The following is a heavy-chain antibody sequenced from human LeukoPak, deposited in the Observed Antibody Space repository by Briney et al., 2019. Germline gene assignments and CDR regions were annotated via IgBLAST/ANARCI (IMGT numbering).Heavy chain of an antibody. J-gene: IGHJ4*02. V-gene: IGHV4-39*01. CDR3: ARLYYDSSGYYQICYFDY. CDR2: IYYSGST. Sequence: SETLSLTCTVSGDSISGSSYYWGCIRQPPGKGLEWIGSIYYSGSTYSNPSLNSRVTISVDTSKNQFPLNLSSVTAADTAVYYCARLYYDSSGYYQICYFDYWGQGTLVTVSS. CDR1: GDSISGSSYY. D-gene: IGHD3-22*01.